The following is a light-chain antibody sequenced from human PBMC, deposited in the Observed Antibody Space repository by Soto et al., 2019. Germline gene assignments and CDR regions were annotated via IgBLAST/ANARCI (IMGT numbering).Light chain of an antibody. Sequence: QSALTQPPSASGSLGQSVTISCTGTSSDVGGYNYVSWYQQHPGKAPKLLIYDVSHRPSGVPDRFSGSKSGNTASLTVSGLQAEYEVDYYCSSYAGSNNLVFGTGTKVTVL. V-gene: IGLV2-8*01. CDR3: SSYAGSNNLV. J-gene: IGLJ1*01. CDR1: SSDVGGYNY. CDR2: DVS.